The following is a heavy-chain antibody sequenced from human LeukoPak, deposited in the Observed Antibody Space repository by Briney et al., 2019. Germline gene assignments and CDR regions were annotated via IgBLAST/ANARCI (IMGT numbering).Heavy chain of an antibody. V-gene: IGHV3-20*01. D-gene: IGHD3-22*01. CDR1: GFTFDDYG. CDR3: ARAVEYYDSSGYSLHYFDY. Sequence: PGGSPRLSCAASGFTFDDYGMSWVRQAPGKGLEWVSGINWNGGSTGYADSVKGRFTISRDNAKNSLYLQMNSLRAEDTALYHCARAVEYYDSSGYSLHYFDYWGQGTLVTVSS. CDR2: INWNGGST. J-gene: IGHJ4*02.